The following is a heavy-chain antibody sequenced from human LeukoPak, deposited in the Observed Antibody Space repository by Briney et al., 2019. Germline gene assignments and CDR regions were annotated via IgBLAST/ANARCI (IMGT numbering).Heavy chain of an antibody. V-gene: IGHV3-23*01. J-gene: IGHJ1*01. CDR2: IRTSAEGA. CDR3: AKDPVIGSIAVAEH. CDR1: GFSFTDYP. D-gene: IGHD6-19*01. Sequence: PGGSLGLSCATSGFSFTDYPMNWVRQAPGKGLEWVSNIRTSAEGANYAYYADSVKGRVTISRDNSKNTLYLQMNSLRAEDTAIYYCAKDPVIGSIAVAEHWGQGTLVTVSS.